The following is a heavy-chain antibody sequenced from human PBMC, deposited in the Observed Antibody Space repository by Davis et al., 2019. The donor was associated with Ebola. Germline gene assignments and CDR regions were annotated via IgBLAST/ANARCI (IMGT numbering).Heavy chain of an antibody. CDR2: INRDGSTT. J-gene: IGHJ6*02. CDR1: GFTFSSYW. Sequence: GESLKIPCAAPGFTFSSYWMHWVRQAPGKGLVWVSCINRDGSTTTYPDSVKGRFTISRDNAKNTLYLQMNNLRVEDTAVYYCARDQIVYDILTGIYYGMDVWGQGTTVTVSS. CDR3: ARDQIVYDILTGIYYGMDV. V-gene: IGHV3-74*03. D-gene: IGHD3-9*01.